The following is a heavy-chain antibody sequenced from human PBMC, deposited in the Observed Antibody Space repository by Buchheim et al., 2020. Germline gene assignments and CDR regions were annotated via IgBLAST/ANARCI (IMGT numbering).Heavy chain of an antibody. V-gene: IGHV1-8*01. CDR2: MNSRSGDT. Sequence: QVQLVQSGAEVKEPGASVKVSCKASGYTFTNYEINWVRQATGQGLEWMGWMNSRSGDTGYAHKFQGRVTMTRDTSISTAYMELSSLKSEDTAVYYCARVVSATYGMDVWGQGTT. CDR1: GYTFTNYE. CDR3: ARVVSATYGMDV. J-gene: IGHJ6*02. D-gene: IGHD2-21*01.